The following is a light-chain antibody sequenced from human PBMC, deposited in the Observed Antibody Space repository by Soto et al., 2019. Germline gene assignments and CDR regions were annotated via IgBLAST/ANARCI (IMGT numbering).Light chain of an antibody. J-gene: IGLJ3*02. CDR3: VSYIESSLTHWV. CDR1: YTDVGGYNR. Sequence: QSVLTQPASVSGSPGQSITISCTGTYTDVGGYNRVSWYQHHAGKGPKMLIFEVDNRPPGISDRFSGSKSGDTASLTISDLLAEDEADYYCVSYIESSLTHWVFGGGTKLTVL. CDR2: EVD. V-gene: IGLV2-14*01.